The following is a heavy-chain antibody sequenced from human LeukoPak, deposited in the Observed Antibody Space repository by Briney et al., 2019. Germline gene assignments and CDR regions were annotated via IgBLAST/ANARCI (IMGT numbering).Heavy chain of an antibody. D-gene: IGHD5-12*01. CDR1: GFVFSNYG. CDR3: AKDSNTGYVSVGPDY. CDR2: VRYDESNK. J-gene: IGHJ4*02. V-gene: IGHV3-30*02. Sequence: GGSLRLSCQTSGFVFSNYGMHWVRQAPGKGLEWVAFVRYDESNKYYADSLKGRFTIYRDNSRNTVYLQINSLRAEDTGVYSCAKDSNTGYVSVGPDYWGLGTLVTVSS.